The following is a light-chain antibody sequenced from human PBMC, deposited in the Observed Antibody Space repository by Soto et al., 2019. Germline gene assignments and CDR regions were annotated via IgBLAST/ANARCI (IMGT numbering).Light chain of an antibody. Sequence: IQCTQSPSSLSPSVEERATITCRASQDISSYLARYQQKPGKAPKLLIYLASTLHSGVPSSFSGSGSGTDFSLTISSLQPEDAATYYCQSLNRFPHSFGGGTKVDIK. CDR1: QDISSY. J-gene: IGKJ4*01. CDR2: LAS. V-gene: IGKV1-9*01. CDR3: QSLNRFPHS.